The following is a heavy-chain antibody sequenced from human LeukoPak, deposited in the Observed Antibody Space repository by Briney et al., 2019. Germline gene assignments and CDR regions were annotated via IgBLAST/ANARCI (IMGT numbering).Heavy chain of an antibody. Sequence: PGGSLRHSRAASGFTFITYTLHWGRQAPGKGLEYVSVISGNGDITYYANSMKGRFTIARDNSKNTLYLQMGSLRPEDMAVYYCRAVAATNEVDYWGQGTLVTVSS. V-gene: IGHV3-64*01. CDR1: GFTFITYT. CDR2: ISGNGDIT. J-gene: IGHJ4*02. D-gene: IGHD6-19*01. CDR3: RAVAATNEVDY.